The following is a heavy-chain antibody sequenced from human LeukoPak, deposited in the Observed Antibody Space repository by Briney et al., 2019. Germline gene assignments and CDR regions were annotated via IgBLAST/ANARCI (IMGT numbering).Heavy chain of an antibody. D-gene: IGHD1-26*01. Sequence: GGSLRLSCAASGFTFTNAWMSWVRQAPGRGLEWVGRIKSKSDGGTTDYAAPVKGRFSISRDDSKNTLYLHMNSLRAEDTAVYYCTTEEGEGGASFDYWGQGTLVTVSS. V-gene: IGHV3-15*01. CDR1: GFTFTNAW. CDR3: TTEEGEGGASFDY. CDR2: IKSKSDGGTT. J-gene: IGHJ4*02.